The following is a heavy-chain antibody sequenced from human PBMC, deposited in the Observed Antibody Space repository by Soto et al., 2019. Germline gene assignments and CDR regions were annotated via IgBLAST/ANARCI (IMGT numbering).Heavy chain of an antibody. CDR1: GDSVSDNSAA. D-gene: IGHD6-6*01. V-gene: IGHV6-1*01. J-gene: IGHJ4*02. CDR2: TYYRSKWYS. Sequence: QVQLQQSGPGLVRPSQTLSLTCAISGDSVSDNSAAWNWIRQSPSRGLEWLGRTYYRSKWYSDYAVSMQGRMSINSDPSRTPFSLHLYSVTPEDTAVYYCVRDGYSSSYDFDYWGQGTLVTVSS. CDR3: VRDGYSSSYDFDY.